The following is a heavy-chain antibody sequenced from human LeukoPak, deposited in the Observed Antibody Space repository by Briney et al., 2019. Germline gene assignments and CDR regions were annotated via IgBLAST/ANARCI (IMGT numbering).Heavy chain of an antibody. V-gene: IGHV4-31*03. Sequence: SQTLSLTCTVSGGSISSGGYYWSWIRQHPGKGLEWIGYVYYSGSTYYNPSLKSRVTISVDTSKNQFSLKLSSVTAADTAVYYCARAGGFFSPFGYWGQGTLVTVSS. CDR1: GGSISSGGYY. J-gene: IGHJ4*02. CDR3: ARAGGFFSPFGY. D-gene: IGHD3-3*01. CDR2: VYYSGST.